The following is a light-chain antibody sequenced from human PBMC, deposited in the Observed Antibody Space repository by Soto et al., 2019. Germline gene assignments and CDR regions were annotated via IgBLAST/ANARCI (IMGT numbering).Light chain of an antibody. V-gene: IGKV1-39*01. CDR2: AAS. Sequence: DIQMTQSPSSLSASVGDRVTITCRASQSISSYLNWYQQKPGKAPKLLIYAASSLQSGVPSRFSGSGSGTDFTLTISSLQPEDFATNYCQQSYSTPHYTFGQGTKVDIK. CDR3: QQSYSTPHYT. J-gene: IGKJ2*01. CDR1: QSISSY.